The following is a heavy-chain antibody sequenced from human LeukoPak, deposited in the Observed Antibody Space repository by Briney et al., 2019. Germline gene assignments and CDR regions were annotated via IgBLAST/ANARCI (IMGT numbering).Heavy chain of an antibody. V-gene: IGHV3-7*01. CDR1: GFTFSNYW. D-gene: IGHD6-6*01. CDR2: INQDGSVK. CDR3: ARIGYSSSSFDY. J-gene: IGHJ4*02. Sequence: GGSLRLSCTASGFTFSNYWMSWVRQAPGKGLEWVANINQDGSVKYYVDSMKGRFTISRDNAKNSVYLQMSSPRVDDAAVYLCARIGYSSSSFDYWGQGTLATVSS.